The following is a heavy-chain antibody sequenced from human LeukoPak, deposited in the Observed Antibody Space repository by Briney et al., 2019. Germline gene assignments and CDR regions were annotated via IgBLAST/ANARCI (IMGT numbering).Heavy chain of an antibody. CDR2: IYSGGST. D-gene: IGHD6-19*01. J-gene: IGHJ3*02. CDR3: ARDRSGSSGWYDAFDI. Sequence: AGGSLRLSCAASGFTVSSNYMSWVRQAPGKGLEWVSVIYSGGSTYYADSVRGRFTISRDNSKNTLYLQINSLRAEDTAVYYCARDRSGSSGWYDAFDICGQGTMVTVSS. CDR1: GFTVSSNY. V-gene: IGHV3-53*01.